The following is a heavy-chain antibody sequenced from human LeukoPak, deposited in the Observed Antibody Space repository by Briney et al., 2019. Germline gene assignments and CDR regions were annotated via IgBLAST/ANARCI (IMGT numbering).Heavy chain of an antibody. CDR3: ARDLGTYAFDI. D-gene: IGHD6-13*01. CDR2: IYYSGST. CDR1: GGSISSYY. Sequence: SETLSLTCTVSGGSISSYYWSWIRQPPGKGLEWIGYIYYSGSTNYNPSLKSRDTISVDTSKNQFSLKLSSVTAADTAVYYCARDLGTYAFDIWGQGTMVTVSS. V-gene: IGHV4-59*01. J-gene: IGHJ3*02.